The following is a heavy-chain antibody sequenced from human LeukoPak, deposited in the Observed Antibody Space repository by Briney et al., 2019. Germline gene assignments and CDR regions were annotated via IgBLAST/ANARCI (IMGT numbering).Heavy chain of an antibody. CDR2: ISSSSSYI. CDR3: ARVLGASQGELAFDI. D-gene: IGHD1-26*01. V-gene: IGHV3-21*01. J-gene: IGHJ3*02. CDR1: GFTFSSYS. Sequence: GRPLRLSCAASGFTFSSYSMNWVRQAPGKGLEWVSSISSSSSYIYYADSVKGRFTISRDNAKNSLYLQMNSLRAEDTAVYYCARVLGASQGELAFDIWGQGTMVTVSS.